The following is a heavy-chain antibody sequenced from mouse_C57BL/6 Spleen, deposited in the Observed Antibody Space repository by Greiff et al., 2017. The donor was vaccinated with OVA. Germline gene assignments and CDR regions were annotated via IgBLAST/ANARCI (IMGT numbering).Heavy chain of an antibody. Sequence: VQLQQSGGGLVKPGGSLKLSCAASGFTFSDYGMHWVRQAPEKGLEWVAYISSGSSTIYYADTVKGRFTISRDNAKNTLFLQMTSLRSEDTAMYYCARRNWDYWYFDVWGTGTTVTVSS. CDR3: ARRNWDYWYFDV. D-gene: IGHD4-1*01. CDR1: GFTFSDYG. CDR2: ISSGSSTI. J-gene: IGHJ1*03. V-gene: IGHV5-17*01.